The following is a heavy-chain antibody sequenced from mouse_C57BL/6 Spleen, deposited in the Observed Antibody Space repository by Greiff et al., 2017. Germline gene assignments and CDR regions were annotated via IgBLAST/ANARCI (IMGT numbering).Heavy chain of an antibody. J-gene: IGHJ4*01. CDR3: ARDDYDEGGYAMDY. CDR1: GFTFSDFY. CDR2: SRNKANDYTT. V-gene: IGHV7-1*01. D-gene: IGHD2-4*01. Sequence: EVKVVESGGGLVQSGRSLRLSCATSGFTFSDFYMEWVRPAPGKGLEWIAASRNKANDYTTEYSASVKGRFIVSRDTSQSILYLQMNALRAEDTASYYCARDDYDEGGYAMDYWGQGTSVTVSS.